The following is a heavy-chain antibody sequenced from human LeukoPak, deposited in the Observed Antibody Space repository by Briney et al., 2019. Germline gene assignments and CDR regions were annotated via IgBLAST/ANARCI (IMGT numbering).Heavy chain of an antibody. D-gene: IGHD3-22*01. CDR3: ARGWESYYDSSGSSKDAFDI. CDR2: IYSGGST. J-gene: IGHJ4*02. CDR1: GFTVSSNY. V-gene: IGHV3-66*01. Sequence: GGSLRLSCAASGFTVSSNYMSWVRQAPGKGLEWVSVIYSGGSTYYADSVEGRFTISRDNSKNTLYLQMNSLRAEDTAVYYCARGWESYYDSSGSSKDAFDIWGQGTLVTVSS.